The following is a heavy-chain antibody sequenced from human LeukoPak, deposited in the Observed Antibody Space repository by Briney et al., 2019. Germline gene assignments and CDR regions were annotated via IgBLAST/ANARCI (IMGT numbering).Heavy chain of an antibody. D-gene: IGHD3-10*01. J-gene: IGHJ6*02. V-gene: IGHV1-8*01. Sequence: ASVKVSCKASGYTFTSYDINWVRQATGQGLEWMGWMNPNSGNTGYAQKFQGRVTMTRDTSISTAYMELSRLRSDDTAVYYCALQYITGDPANYGMDVWGQGTTVTVSS. CDR1: GYTFTSYD. CDR2: MNPNSGNT. CDR3: ALQYITGDPANYGMDV.